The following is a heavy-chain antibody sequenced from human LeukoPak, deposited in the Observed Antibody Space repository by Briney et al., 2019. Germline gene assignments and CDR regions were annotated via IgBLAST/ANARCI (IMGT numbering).Heavy chain of an antibody. Sequence: SETLSLTCTVSGGSISSYYWSWIRQPPGKGLEWIGYIYYSGSTNYNPSLKSQVTISVDTSKNQFSLKLSSVTAADTAVYYCARLKNYYGSGSYLPYYYYGMDVWGQGTTVTVSS. CDR1: GGSISSYY. CDR3: ARLKNYYGSGSYLPYYYYGMDV. CDR2: IYYSGST. D-gene: IGHD3-10*01. J-gene: IGHJ6*02. V-gene: IGHV4-59*08.